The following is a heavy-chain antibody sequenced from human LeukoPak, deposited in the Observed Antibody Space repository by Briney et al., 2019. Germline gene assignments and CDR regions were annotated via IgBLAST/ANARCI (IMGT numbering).Heavy chain of an antibody. D-gene: IGHD2-15*01. Sequence: GASVKVSCKTSGNTFTTYYMHWVRQAPGQGLEWLGIINSSGDSTTYAQKFQGRVTMTRDTSTSTVYMDLSSLRSEDTAVYYCARHDLGGRSPFDCWGLGTLVTVSS. CDR3: ARHDLGGRSPFDC. V-gene: IGHV1-46*01. CDR1: GNTFTTYY. J-gene: IGHJ4*02. CDR2: INSSGDST.